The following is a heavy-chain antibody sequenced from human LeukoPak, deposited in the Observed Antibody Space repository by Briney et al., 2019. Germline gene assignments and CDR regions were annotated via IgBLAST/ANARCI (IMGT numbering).Heavy chain of an antibody. J-gene: IGHJ4*02. D-gene: IGHD2-15*01. Sequence: WIRQPPGKGLEWIGSIYYSGSTYYNPSLKSRVTISVDTSKSQFSLKLSSVTAADTAVYYCARDLLLDYWGQGTLVTVSS. CDR3: ARDLLLDY. V-gene: IGHV4-39*07. CDR2: IYYSGST.